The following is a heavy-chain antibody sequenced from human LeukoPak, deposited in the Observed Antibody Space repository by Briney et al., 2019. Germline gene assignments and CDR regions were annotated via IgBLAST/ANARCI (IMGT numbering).Heavy chain of an antibody. J-gene: IGHJ4*02. V-gene: IGHV4-59*08. CDR1: GGSISSYY. D-gene: IGHD3-10*01. Sequence: SETLSLTCTVSGGSISSYYWSWIRQPPGKGLEWIGYIYYSGSTNYNPSLKSRVTISVDTSKNQFSLKLSSVTAADTAVYYCASGPNYYGLGYYFDYWGQGTLVTVSS. CDR2: IYYSGST. CDR3: ASGPNYYGLGYYFDY.